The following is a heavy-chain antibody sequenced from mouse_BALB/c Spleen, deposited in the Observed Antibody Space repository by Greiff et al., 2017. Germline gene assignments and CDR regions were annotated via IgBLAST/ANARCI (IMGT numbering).Heavy chain of an antibody. V-gene: IGHV1-66*01. CDR3: ARGSYWYFDV. J-gene: IGHJ1*01. Sequence: VQLQQSGPELVKPGASVKISCKASGYSFTSYYIHWVKQRPGQGLEWIGWIFPGSGNTKYNEKFKGKATLTADTSSSTAYMQLSSLTSEDSAVYFCARGSYWYFDVWGAGTTVTVSS. CDR2: IFPGSGNT. CDR1: GYSFTSYY.